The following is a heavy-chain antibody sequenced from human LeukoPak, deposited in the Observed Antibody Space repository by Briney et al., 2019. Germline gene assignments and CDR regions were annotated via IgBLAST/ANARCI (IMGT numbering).Heavy chain of an antibody. V-gene: IGHV1-2*02. CDR2: INPNSGGT. CDR1: GYTFTGYY. J-gene: IGHJ5*02. Sequence: GASVKVSCKASGYTFTGYYMHWVRQAPGQGLEWMGWINPNSGGTNYAQKFQGRVTMTRDTSISTAYMELSRLRSDDTAVYYCAREFTSGSHYNSEYNWFDPWGQGTLVTVSS. D-gene: IGHD3-10*01. CDR3: AREFTSGSHYNSEYNWFDP.